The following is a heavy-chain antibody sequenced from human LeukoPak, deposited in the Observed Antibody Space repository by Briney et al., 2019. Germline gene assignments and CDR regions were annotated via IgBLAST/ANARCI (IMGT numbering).Heavy chain of an antibody. Sequence: ASVKVSCKASGYTFTSYYMHWVRQAPGQGLEWMGIINPSGGSTSYAQKFQGRVTITRDMSTSTVYMEVTRLSSDDTAMYYCARAEKPAAVGRWFDTWGQGTLVTVSS. J-gene: IGHJ5*02. CDR2: INPSGGST. V-gene: IGHV1-46*01. CDR3: ARAEKPAAVGRWFDT. D-gene: IGHD6-13*01. CDR1: GYTFTSYY.